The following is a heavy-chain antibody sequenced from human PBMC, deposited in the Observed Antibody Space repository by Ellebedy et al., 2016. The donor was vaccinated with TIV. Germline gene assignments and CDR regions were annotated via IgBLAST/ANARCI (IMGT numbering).Heavy chain of an antibody. Sequence: GESLKISCKASGYSFSTYWITWVRQMPGKGLEWMGKIDPTDSYTNYSPSFQGLVTISADESASTSYLQWPSLKASDSATYYCPRHRGYGMDAWGQGTTVTVSS. CDR3: PRHRGYGMDA. J-gene: IGHJ6*02. D-gene: IGHD3-10*01. CDR2: IDPTDSYT. V-gene: IGHV5-10-1*01. CDR1: GYSFSTYW.